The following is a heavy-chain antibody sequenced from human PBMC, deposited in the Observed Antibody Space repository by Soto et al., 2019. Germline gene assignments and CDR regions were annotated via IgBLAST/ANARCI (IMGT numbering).Heavy chain of an antibody. CDR3: ARGRYGDY. CDR1: GYAFTTYG. CDR2: ISAHNGNT. Sequence: QVHLVQSGAEVKKPGASVKVSCQASGYAFTTYGITWVRQAPGQGLEWMGWISAHNGNTNYAQKLQGRVTVTRDTATSTAYMELRSLRSDDTAVYYCARGRYGDYWGQGALVNVSS. V-gene: IGHV1-18*01. D-gene: IGHD1-1*01. J-gene: IGHJ4*02.